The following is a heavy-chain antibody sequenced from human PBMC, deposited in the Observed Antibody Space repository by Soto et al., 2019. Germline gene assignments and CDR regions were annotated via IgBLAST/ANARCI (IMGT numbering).Heavy chain of an antibody. D-gene: IGHD4-17*01. V-gene: IGHV3-30*18. CDR3: AKSGTTVTTFWYFDL. Sequence: QVQLVESGGGVVQPGQSLRLACVGSGFTFSNYGMHWVRQAPGEGLEWVAVISYDEDNIYYADSVKGRFTISRDNSKDTLYLQMNSLRPEDTAVDFCAKSGTTVTTFWYFDLWGRGTLVTVSS. CDR1: GFTFSNYG. J-gene: IGHJ2*01. CDR2: ISYDEDNI.